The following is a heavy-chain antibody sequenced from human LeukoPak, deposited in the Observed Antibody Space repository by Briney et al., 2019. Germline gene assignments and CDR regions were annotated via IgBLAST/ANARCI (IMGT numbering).Heavy chain of an antibody. J-gene: IGHJ5*01. Sequence: KPSETLSLTCTVSGCSISSSSYYWGWIRQPPGKGLEWIGSIYYSGSTYYNPSLKSRVTISVDTSKNQFSLKLSSVTGTDTAVYYCAPTWFDPWGQGTLVTVSS. CDR3: APTWFDP. V-gene: IGHV4-39*01. CDR1: GCSISSSSYY. CDR2: IYYSGST.